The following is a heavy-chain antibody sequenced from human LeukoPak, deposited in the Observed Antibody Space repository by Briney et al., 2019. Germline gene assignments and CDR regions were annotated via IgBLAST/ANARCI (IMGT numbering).Heavy chain of an antibody. J-gene: IGHJ4*02. V-gene: IGHV3-23*01. CDR3: AKDLLRYYDSSGYYRL. D-gene: IGHD3-22*01. CDR2: IVGSGDST. CDR1: GFTFSSYA. Sequence: GGSLRLSCTASGFTFSSYAMSWVRQAPGEGPEWVSAIVGSGDSTYYADSVKGRFTISRDNSKNTLYLQMNSLRAEDTAVYYCAKDLLRYYDSSGYYRLWGQGALVTVSS.